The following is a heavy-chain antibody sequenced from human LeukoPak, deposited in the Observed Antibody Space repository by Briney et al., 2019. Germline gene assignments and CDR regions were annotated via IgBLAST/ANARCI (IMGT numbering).Heavy chain of an antibody. V-gene: IGHV3-30*01. J-gene: IGHJ4*02. D-gene: IGHD3-3*02. CDR2: ISSDGTNE. Sequence: PGGSLRLSCAASGSTFSSYAMHWVRQAPGKGLEWVAVISSDGTNEYFADSVKGRFTISRDNSKNTLFLQMNSLRAEDTAVYYCARVSIFGVVIPPDYWGQGTLVTVSS. CDR3: ARVSIFGVVIPPDY. CDR1: GSTFSSYA.